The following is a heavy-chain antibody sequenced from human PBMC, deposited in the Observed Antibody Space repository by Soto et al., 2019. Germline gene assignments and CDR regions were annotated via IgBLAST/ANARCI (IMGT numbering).Heavy chain of an antibody. Sequence: SVKVSCKASGGTFSSSGFSWVRQAPGQGLEWMGMIVPSLDPTNYAQKFQARVTITADGVTSTAYMELRSLRSEDTAVYYCARWPQPRYTADPYAVDVWGQGTRVTVSS. D-gene: IGHD3-16*02. CDR1: GGTFSSSG. CDR2: IVPSLDPT. J-gene: IGHJ6*02. CDR3: ARWPQPRYTADPYAVDV. V-gene: IGHV1-69*11.